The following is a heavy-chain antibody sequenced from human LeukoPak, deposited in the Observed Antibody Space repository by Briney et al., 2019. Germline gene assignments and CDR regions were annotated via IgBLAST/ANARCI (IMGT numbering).Heavy chain of an antibody. Sequence: GGSLRLSCAASGFTFSSYAMSWVRQAPGKGLEWVSAISGSGGSTYYADSVKGRFTISRDNSKNTLYLQMNSLRAEDTAVYYCAKDPSGRNPLGRGAFDIWGQGTMVTVSS. V-gene: IGHV3-23*01. CDR2: ISGSGGST. J-gene: IGHJ3*02. D-gene: IGHD1-26*01. CDR3: AKDPSGRNPLGRGAFDI. CDR1: GFTFSSYA.